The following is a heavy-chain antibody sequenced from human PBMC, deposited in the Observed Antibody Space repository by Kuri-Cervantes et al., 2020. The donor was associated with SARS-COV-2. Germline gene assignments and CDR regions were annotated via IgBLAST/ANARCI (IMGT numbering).Heavy chain of an antibody. CDR2: ISYDGSNK. J-gene: IGHJ4*02. Sequence: GESLKTSCAASGSTFSSYAMHWVRQAPGKGLEWVAVISYDGSNKYYADSVKGRFTISRDNSKNTLYLQMNSLRAEDTAVYYCAREVVVPAAVIDYWGQGTLVTVSS. D-gene: IGHD2-2*01. CDR3: AREVVVPAAVIDY. V-gene: IGHV3-30-3*01. CDR1: GSTFSSYA.